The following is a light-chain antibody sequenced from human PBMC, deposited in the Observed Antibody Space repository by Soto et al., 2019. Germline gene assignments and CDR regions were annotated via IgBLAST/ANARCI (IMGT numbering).Light chain of an antibody. CDR3: QQSNAWPST. Sequence: EIVMTQSPVTLSASLGDRVTLSCRASQTVSNNFAWYQQKAGQAPRLLIFDASTIPTGLPARFSGSGSGTEFTLTISSLQSEDFAVYYCQQSNAWPSTFGQGTRV. V-gene: IGKV3-15*01. CDR1: QTVSNN. CDR2: DAS. J-gene: IGKJ1*01.